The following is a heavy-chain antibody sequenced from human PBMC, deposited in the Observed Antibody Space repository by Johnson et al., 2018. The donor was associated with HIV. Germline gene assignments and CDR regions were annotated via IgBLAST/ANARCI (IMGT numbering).Heavy chain of an antibody. V-gene: IGHV3-30-3*01. J-gene: IGHJ3*02. CDR3: ASTSSGWFYAFDI. D-gene: IGHD6-19*01. Sequence: QVQLVESGGGVVQPGRSLRLSCAASGFTFSSYAMHWVRQAPGKGLEWVAVISYDGSNKYYADSVKGRFTISRDNSKNTLYLQMYSLRAEDTAVYYCASTSSGWFYAFDIWGQGTMVTVSS. CDR1: GFTFSSYA. CDR2: ISYDGSNK.